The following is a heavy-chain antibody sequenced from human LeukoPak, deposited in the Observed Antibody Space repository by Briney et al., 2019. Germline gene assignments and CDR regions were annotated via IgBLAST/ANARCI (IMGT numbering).Heavy chain of an antibody. Sequence: RGSLRLSCTPSGFTFSSYAMHWVRQAPGKGLEWVAAISYDGSNKYFADSVKGRFTISRDTSKNTLYLQMNSLRAEDTAVYYCARENGNWFDPWGQGTLVTVSS. CDR3: ARENGNWFDP. CDR1: GFTFSSYA. V-gene: IGHV3-30-3*01. J-gene: IGHJ5*02. D-gene: IGHD2-8*01. CDR2: ISYDGSNK.